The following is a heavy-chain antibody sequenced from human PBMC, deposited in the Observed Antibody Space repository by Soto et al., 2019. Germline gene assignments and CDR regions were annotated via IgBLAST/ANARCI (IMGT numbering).Heavy chain of an antibody. J-gene: IGHJ4*02. CDR3: AGGVVRGVKPRTTDY. CDR2: IIPIFGTA. D-gene: IGHD3-10*01. CDR1: GGTFSSYA. Sequence: QVQLVQSGAEVKKPGSSVKVSCKASGGTFSSYAISWVRQAPGQGLEWMGGIIPIFGTANYAQKFQGRVTIXXEXSXXPAYMELSSLRSEDTAVYYCAGGVVRGVKPRTTDYWGQGTLVTVSS. V-gene: IGHV1-69*12.